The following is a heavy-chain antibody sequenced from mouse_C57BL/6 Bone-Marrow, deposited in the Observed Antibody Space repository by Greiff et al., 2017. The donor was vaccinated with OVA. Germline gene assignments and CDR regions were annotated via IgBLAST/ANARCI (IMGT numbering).Heavy chain of an antibody. D-gene: IGHD1-1*01. Sequence: VQLQQSGAELARPGASVKLSCKASGYTFKSKGISGVKQRTGKGLEWIGEIYPRSGNTYYNERFKGKATLTADKSSSTAYMELRSLTSEDSAVYFCARSYGSFYWGQGTTLTVSS. J-gene: IGHJ2*01. CDR2: IYPRSGNT. CDR1: GYTFKSKG. CDR3: ARSYGSFY. V-gene: IGHV1-81*01.